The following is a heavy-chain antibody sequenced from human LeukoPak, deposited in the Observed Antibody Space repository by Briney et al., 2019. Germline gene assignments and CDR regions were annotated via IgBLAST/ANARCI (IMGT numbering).Heavy chain of an antibody. Sequence: ASVKVSCKASGGTFSSYAISWVRQAPGQGLEWMGWISAYNGNTNYAQKLQGRVTMTTDTSTSTAYMELRSLRSDDTAVYYCARDSESSTNWFDPWGQGTLVTVSS. CDR3: ARDSESSTNWFDP. J-gene: IGHJ5*02. CDR2: ISAYNGNT. V-gene: IGHV1-18*01. CDR1: GGTFSSYA. D-gene: IGHD2/OR15-2a*01.